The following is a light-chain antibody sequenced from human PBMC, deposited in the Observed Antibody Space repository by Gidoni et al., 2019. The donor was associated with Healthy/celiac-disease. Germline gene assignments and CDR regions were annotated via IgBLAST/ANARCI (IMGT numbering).Light chain of an antibody. J-gene: IGKJ2*01. CDR3: MQALQTPYT. V-gene: IGKV2-28*01. CDR1: QSLLHSNGYNY. Sequence: DIVMTTSPLSLLVTPGEPASISCRSSQSLLHSNGYNYLDWYLQKPGQSPQLLIYLGSNRASGVPDRFSGSGSGTDFTLKISRVEAEDVGVYYCMQALQTPYTFGQGTKLEIK. CDR2: LGS.